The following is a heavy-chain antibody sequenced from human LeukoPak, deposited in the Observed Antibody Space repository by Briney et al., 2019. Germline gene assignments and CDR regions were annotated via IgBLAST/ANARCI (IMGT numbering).Heavy chain of an antibody. V-gene: IGHV4-59*01. D-gene: IGHD6-19*01. J-gene: IGHJ5*02. CDR1: GFTFSSYA. Sequence: GSLRLSCAASGFTFSSYAMSWVRQAPGKGLEWIGYIYYSGSTTYNPSLKSRVTISVDTSKNQFSLKLSSVTAADTAVYYCARIGGWYNWFDPWGQGTLVTVSS. CDR3: ARIGGWYNWFDP. CDR2: IYYSGST.